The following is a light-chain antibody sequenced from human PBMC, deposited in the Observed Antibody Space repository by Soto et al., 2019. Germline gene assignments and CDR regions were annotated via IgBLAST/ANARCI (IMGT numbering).Light chain of an antibody. CDR1: QSITSNY. Sequence: EVVLTQSPGTVSLSPGERATLSCRASQSITSNYIAWYQQKPAQAPRLLIYAASSRATGIPDRFSGSGSGTDFTLSISRLEPEDFAVYYCQQYGSSVTWTFGQGTKVEIK. J-gene: IGKJ1*01. V-gene: IGKV3-20*01. CDR2: AAS. CDR3: QQYGSSVTWT.